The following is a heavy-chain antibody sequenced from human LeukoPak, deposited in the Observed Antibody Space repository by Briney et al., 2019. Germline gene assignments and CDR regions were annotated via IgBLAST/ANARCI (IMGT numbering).Heavy chain of an antibody. CDR3: ARAVWGQIFDY. V-gene: IGHV4-59*01. J-gene: IGHJ4*02. CDR2: IYYSGST. Sequence: SGTLSLTCTVSGGSISSYYWSWIRQPPGKGLEWIGYIYYSGSTNYNPSLKSRVTISVDTSKNQFSLKLSSVTAADTAVYYCARAVWGQIFDYWGQGTLVTVSS. D-gene: IGHD7-27*01. CDR1: GGSISSYY.